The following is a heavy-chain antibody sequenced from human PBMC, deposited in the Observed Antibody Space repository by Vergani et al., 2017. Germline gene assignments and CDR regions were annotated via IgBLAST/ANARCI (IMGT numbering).Heavy chain of an antibody. CDR1: ESSFISNE. V-gene: IGHV5-51*03. CDR3: ASGRHASENGEALQL. Sequence: EVMLVQSGAEVKKPGESLKISCKYSESSFISNEIAWVRQMSGKGLQWMGNINPIDSKIAYSPSFQGQAIMSRDKSITTAYLQWRSLKASDTATYFCASGRHASENGEALQLWGQGTNITVSS. CDR2: INPIDSKI. J-gene: IGHJ3*01. D-gene: IGHD3-10*01.